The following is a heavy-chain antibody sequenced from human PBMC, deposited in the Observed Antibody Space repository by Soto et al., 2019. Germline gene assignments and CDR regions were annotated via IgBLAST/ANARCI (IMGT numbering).Heavy chain of an antibody. CDR1: GGSVSSTNW. D-gene: IGHD6-19*01. V-gene: IGHV4-4*02. CDR3: ARDRAVSARGSFDY. CDR2: NYHSGST. J-gene: IGHJ4*02. Sequence: QVQLQESGPGLVEPSGTLSLTCAVSGGSVSSTNWWSWVRQPPGKGLEWIGENYHSGSTYYNPSLKSRVTISVDKSKNQFSLRLSSVTAADTAVYFCARDRAVSARGSFDYWGQGTLVTVSS.